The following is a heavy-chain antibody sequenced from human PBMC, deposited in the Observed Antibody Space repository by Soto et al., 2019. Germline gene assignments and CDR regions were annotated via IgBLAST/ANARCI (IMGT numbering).Heavy chain of an antibody. V-gene: IGHV3-13*01. CDR2: IGTAGDT. Sequence: GGSLRLSCAASGFTFSSYDMHWVRQATGKGLEWVSAIGTAGDTYYPGSVKGRFTISRENAKNSLYLQMNSLRAGDTAVYYCARGDWSGYYGDHDAFDIWGQGTMVTVSS. J-gene: IGHJ3*02. CDR1: GFTFSSYD. CDR3: ARGDWSGYYGDHDAFDI. D-gene: IGHD3-3*01.